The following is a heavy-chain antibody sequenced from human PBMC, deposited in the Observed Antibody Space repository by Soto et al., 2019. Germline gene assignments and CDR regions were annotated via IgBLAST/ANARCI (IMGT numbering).Heavy chain of an antibody. CDR1: GFSLNTGGVG. Sequence: ITLKESGPTLVKPTQTLTLTCTFSGFSLNTGGVGVGWVRQPRGKAMEWLALIYWDDDERYRPSLRSRLNITKDTINNQVVLTMTNMDPEDTATYYCVRNWRYYGGDNSYGMDAWGQGTTVTVSS. V-gene: IGHV2-5*02. CDR2: IYWDDDE. D-gene: IGHD3-10*01. J-gene: IGHJ6*02. CDR3: VRNWRYYGGDNSYGMDA.